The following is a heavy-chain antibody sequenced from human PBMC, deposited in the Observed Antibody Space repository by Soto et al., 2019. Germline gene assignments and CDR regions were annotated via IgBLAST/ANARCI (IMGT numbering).Heavy chain of an antibody. D-gene: IGHD3-3*01. Sequence: SETLSLTCAVSGGSISSSNWWSWVRQPPGKGLEWIGEIYHSGSTNYNPSLKSRVTISVDKSKNQFSLKLSSVTAADTAVYYCARAYYDFWTHTPLYFDYWGQGTLVTVSS. J-gene: IGHJ4*02. CDR1: GGSISSSNW. CDR3: ARAYYDFWTHTPLYFDY. CDR2: IYHSGST. V-gene: IGHV4-4*02.